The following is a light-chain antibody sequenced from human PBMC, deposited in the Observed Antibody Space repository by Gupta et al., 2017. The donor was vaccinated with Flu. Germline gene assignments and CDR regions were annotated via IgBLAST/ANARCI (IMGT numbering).Light chain of an antibody. V-gene: IGLV3-21*02. CDR2: DDS. CDR3: QVWDSGSDQYV. J-gene: IGLJ1*01. Sequence: GQTARITGGGNNIGSKSGHWYHQKPGQAPVLVVYDDSVRPSGIPERFSGSNSGNTATLTISRVEAGDEADYYCQVWDSGSDQYVFATGTKVTVL. CDR1: NIGSKS.